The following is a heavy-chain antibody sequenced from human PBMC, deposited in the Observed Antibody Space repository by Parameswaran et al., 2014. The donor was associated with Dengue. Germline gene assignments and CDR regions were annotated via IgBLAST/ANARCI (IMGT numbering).Heavy chain of an antibody. Sequence: VRQAPGKGLEWVSYISSSSSYTNYAESVKGRFTISRDNAKNSLYLQMNSLRAEDTAVYYCARSGGALSPSMWGQGTMVTVSS. CDR2: ISSSSSYT. J-gene: IGHJ3*02. V-gene: IGHV3-11*03. D-gene: IGHD6-25*01. CDR3: ARSGGALSPSM.